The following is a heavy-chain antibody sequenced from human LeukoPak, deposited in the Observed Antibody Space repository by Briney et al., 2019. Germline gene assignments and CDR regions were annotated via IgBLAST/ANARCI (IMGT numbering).Heavy chain of an antibody. D-gene: IGHD3-9*01. Sequence: SETLSLTCSVSGGSITRYYWSWIRQTPGKGLEWIGSVSRSGKTNFNSSLKSRVTISTDASKTTLSLRLSSVTAADTAVYYCARGRSYNEILTGYGDYYYYMDVWGKGTTVTVSS. CDR2: VSRSGKT. CDR1: GGSITRYY. J-gene: IGHJ6*03. CDR3: ARGRSYNEILTGYGDYYYYMDV. V-gene: IGHV4-59*01.